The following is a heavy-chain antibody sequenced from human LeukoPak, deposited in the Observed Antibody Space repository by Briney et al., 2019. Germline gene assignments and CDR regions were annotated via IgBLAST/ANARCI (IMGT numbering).Heavy chain of an antibody. CDR2: INPSGGRT. CDR3: ARCDHFEVSAKRDWYFDL. V-gene: IGHV1-46*01. CDR1: GYTFTGYY. Sequence: ASVKVSCKASGYTFTGYYMYWVRQAPGQGLEWMGIINPSGGRTRYAQKFQGRVTMTRDMSTSTVYMELSSLRSEDTAVYYCARCDHFEVSAKRDWYFDLWGRGTLVTVSS. J-gene: IGHJ2*01. D-gene: IGHD2-15*01.